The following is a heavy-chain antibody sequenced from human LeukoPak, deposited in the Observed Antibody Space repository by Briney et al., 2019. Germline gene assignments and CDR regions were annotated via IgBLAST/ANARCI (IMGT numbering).Heavy chain of an antibody. CDR1: GFTFSSYA. D-gene: IGHD3-22*01. V-gene: IGHV3-23*01. J-gene: IGHJ4*02. CDR3: AKMYYDSSGHFDY. CDR2: SSGSGGST. Sequence: GGSLRLSCAASGFTFSSYAMSWVRQAPGKGLEWVSASSGSGGSTYNADSVKGRFTISRDNSKSTLYLQMNSLRAEDTAVYYCAKMYYDSSGHFDYWGQGTLVTVSS.